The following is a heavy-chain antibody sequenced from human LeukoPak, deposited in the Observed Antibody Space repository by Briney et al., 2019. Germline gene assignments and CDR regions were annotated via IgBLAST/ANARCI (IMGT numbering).Heavy chain of an antibody. CDR2: NSYSGST. Sequence: SETLSLTCTVSGGPINSHYWSWIRQPPGTGLEWIGYNSYSGSTNYNPSLKSRVTISVDTSKNQFSLELSSVTAADTAVYYCARHRSNDFEYWGQGTLVTASS. J-gene: IGHJ4*02. D-gene: IGHD4-11*01. CDR3: ARHRSNDFEY. CDR1: GGPINSHY. V-gene: IGHV4-59*08.